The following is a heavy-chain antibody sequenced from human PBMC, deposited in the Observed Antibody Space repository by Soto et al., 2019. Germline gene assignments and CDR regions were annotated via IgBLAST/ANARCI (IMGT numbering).Heavy chain of an antibody. Sequence: GESQKISCQGSGYSFTIYRIGWVRPMPGKGLEWMAIIYPGDSDIRYNPSFQGQVTISADKSISTAYLQWISLKASATAMYYCARQPSNGQWNVWGQGTRVTVSS. D-gene: IGHD6-19*01. J-gene: IGHJ6*02. CDR2: IYPGDSDI. CDR3: ARQPSNGQWNV. V-gene: IGHV5-51*01. CDR1: GYSFTIYR.